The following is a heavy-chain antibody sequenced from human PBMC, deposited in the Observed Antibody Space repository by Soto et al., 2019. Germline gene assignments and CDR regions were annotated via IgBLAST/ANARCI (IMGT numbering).Heavy chain of an antibody. D-gene: IGHD2-8*01. Sequence: PGESLKISCTGSGYSFTSHWIAWVRQMPGKGLEWMGILYPGDSQITYSPSFQGQVTISSDKSTSTAYLQWNSLKASDTAMYYCARGSCINGVCYGYSVVYWGKGPLVTVSS. CDR3: ARGSCINGVCYGYSVVY. V-gene: IGHV5-51*01. J-gene: IGHJ4*02. CDR1: GYSFTSHW. CDR2: LYPGDSQI.